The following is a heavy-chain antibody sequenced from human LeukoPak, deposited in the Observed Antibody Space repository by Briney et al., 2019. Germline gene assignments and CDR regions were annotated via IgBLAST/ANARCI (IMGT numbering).Heavy chain of an antibody. CDR1: GFTFSNAW. V-gene: IGHV3-15*01. J-gene: IGHJ3*02. CDR3: AKDRATYGDGSDI. CDR2: IKSKTDGGTT. Sequence: PGGSLRLSCAASGFTFSNAWMSWVRQAPGKGPEWVGRIKSKTDGGTTDYAAPVKGRFTISRDDSKNTPYLQMNSLRAEDTAVYYCAKDRATYGDGSDIWGQGTMVTVSS. D-gene: IGHD4-17*01.